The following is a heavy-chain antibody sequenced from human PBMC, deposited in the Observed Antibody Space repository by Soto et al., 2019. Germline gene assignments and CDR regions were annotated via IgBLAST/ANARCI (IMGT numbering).Heavy chain of an antibody. CDR1: GFTFSSYG. CDR2: IWYDGSNK. J-gene: IGHJ6*03. D-gene: IGHD6-19*01. V-gene: IGHV3-33*01. Sequence: QVQLVESGGGVVQPWRSLRLSCAASGFTFSSYGMHWVRQAPGKGREWVAVIWYDGSNKYYADSVKGRFTLSRDNSMNPLYLQMNSLRAEDTAVYYCARGGSSGWYSGYMDVWGKGTTVTVSS. CDR3: ARGGSSGWYSGYMDV.